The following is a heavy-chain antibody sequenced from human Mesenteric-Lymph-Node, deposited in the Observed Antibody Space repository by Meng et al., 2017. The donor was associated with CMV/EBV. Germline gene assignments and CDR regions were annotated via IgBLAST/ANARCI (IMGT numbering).Heavy chain of an antibody. Sequence: LHQLVEGLLMPSEPRSLPCAVYGGSFSGSNWSWTRQTPGKGLELIGEINHSGSTNYNPSLKSRVTISVDTSKNQFSLKLSSVTAADTAVYYCARHQRWLKSEGGFNYWGQGTLVTVSS. J-gene: IGHJ4*02. CDR1: GGSFSGSN. D-gene: IGHD4-23*01. V-gene: IGHV4-34*01. CDR2: INHSGST. CDR3: ARHQRWLKSEGGFNY.